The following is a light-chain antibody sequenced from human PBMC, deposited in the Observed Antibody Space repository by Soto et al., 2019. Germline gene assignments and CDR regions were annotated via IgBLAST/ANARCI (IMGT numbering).Light chain of an antibody. CDR2: LGS. CDR1: QSLMHSDVYNY. J-gene: IGKJ2*01. CDR3: MQPLQSPKYT. V-gene: IGKV2-28*01. Sequence: DIVMNQSPLSLPVTPGEPASISCRSSQSLMHSDVYNYLDWYLAKPGQSPQHLIYLGSSLASGVRDRFRVSGSGTDFTLKISRLEAEDVGVYYCMQPLQSPKYTFGQGNKLEIK.